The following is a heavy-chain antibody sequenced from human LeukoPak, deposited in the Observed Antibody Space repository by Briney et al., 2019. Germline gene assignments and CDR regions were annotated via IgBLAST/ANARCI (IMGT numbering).Heavy chain of an antibody. Sequence: PGGSLRLSCAASGFTFSSYSMNWVRQAPGKGLEWVSSISSSSSYIYYADSVKGRFTISRDNAKNSLYLQMNSLRAEDTAVYYCARESGKGKHIVVVTATSFDYWGQGTLVTVSS. D-gene: IGHD2-21*02. CDR3: ARESGKGKHIVVVTATSFDY. CDR2: ISSSSSYI. J-gene: IGHJ4*02. CDR1: GFTFSSYS. V-gene: IGHV3-21*01.